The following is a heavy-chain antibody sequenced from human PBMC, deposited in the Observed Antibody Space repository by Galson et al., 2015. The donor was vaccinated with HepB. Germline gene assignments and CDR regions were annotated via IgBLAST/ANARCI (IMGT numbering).Heavy chain of an antibody. CDR1: GYTFTSYG. D-gene: IGHD5-18*01. CDR2: ISAYNGNT. CDR3: AGDRAWIQLSDAFDI. Sequence: SVKVSCKASGYTFTSYGISWVRQAPGQGLEWMGWISAYNGNTNYAQKLQGRVTMTTDTSTSTAYMELRSLRSDDTAVYYCAGDRAWIQLSDAFDIWGQGTMVTVSS. J-gene: IGHJ3*02. V-gene: IGHV1-18*04.